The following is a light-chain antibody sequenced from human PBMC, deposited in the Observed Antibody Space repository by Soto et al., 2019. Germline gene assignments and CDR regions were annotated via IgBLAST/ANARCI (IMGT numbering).Light chain of an antibody. V-gene: IGLV1-40*01. CDR3: QSYDSSLSGPWV. CDR1: SSNIGAGYD. CDR2: GNS. Sequence: QAVVTQPPSVSGAPGQRATISCTGSSSNIGAGYDVHWYQQLPGTAPKLLIYGNSNRPSGVPDRFSGSKSGTSASLAITGLQAEDEADYYCQSYDSSLSGPWVFGGGTKLTVL. J-gene: IGLJ3*02.